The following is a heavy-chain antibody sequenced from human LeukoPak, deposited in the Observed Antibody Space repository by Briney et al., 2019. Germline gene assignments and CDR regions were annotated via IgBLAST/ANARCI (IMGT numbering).Heavy chain of an antibody. CDR1: GGSFSDYY. CDR2: INHSGST. J-gene: IGHJ2*01. V-gene: IGHV4-34*01. Sequence: SETLSLTCAVYGGSFSDYYWSWIRQPPGKGLEWIGEINHSGSTNYNPSLKSRVTISVDTSKNQFSLKLSSVTAADTAVYYCARHKYGSGSNYWYFDLWGRGTLVTVSS. D-gene: IGHD3-10*01. CDR3: ARHKYGSGSNYWYFDL.